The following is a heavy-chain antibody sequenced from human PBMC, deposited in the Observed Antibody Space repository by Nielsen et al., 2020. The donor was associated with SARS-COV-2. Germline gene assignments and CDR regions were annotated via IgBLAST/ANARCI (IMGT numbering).Heavy chain of an antibody. Sequence: GESLKISCAASGFTFSSYAMHWVRQAPGKGLEWVAVISYDGSNKYYADSVKGRFTISRDNSKNTLYLQMNSLRAEDTAVYYCARDLTYLSCYFDYWGQGTLVTVSS. CDR2: ISYDGSNK. D-gene: IGHD2/OR15-2a*01. V-gene: IGHV3-30-3*01. J-gene: IGHJ4*02. CDR3: ARDLTYLSCYFDY. CDR1: GFTFSSYA.